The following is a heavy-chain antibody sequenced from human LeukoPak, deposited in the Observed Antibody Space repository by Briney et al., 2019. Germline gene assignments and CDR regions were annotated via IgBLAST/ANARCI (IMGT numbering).Heavy chain of an antibody. D-gene: IGHD3-22*01. CDR2: ISAYNGNT. V-gene: IGHV1-18*01. CDR1: GYTFTTYG. Sequence: ASVKVSCKASGYTFTTYGISWVRQAPGQGLEWMGWISAYNGNTNYAQKLQGRVTMTTDTSTSTAYMELRSLRSDDTAVYYCARVFHDSSGYYPYYFDYWGRGTLVTVSS. CDR3: ARVFHDSSGYYPYYFDY. J-gene: IGHJ4*02.